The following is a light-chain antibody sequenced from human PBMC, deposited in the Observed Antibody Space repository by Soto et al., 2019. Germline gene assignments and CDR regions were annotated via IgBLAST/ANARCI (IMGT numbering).Light chain of an antibody. CDR2: IND. CDR1: SSNIGDNP. CDR3: AAWDDSLNAL. V-gene: IGLV1-44*01. J-gene: IGLJ1*01. Sequence: QSALTQPPSASGTPGQRITISCSGSSSNIGDNPVNWYQQLPGAAPKLLIYINDQRPSGVPDRFSGSKPGTSASLAISGLQPEDEAHYYCAAWDDSLNALFGTGTKVTV.